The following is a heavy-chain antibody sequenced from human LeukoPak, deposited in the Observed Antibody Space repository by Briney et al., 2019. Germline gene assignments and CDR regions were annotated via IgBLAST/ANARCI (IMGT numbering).Heavy chain of an antibody. V-gene: IGHV4-39*07. CDR3: ARVRGGRYGSGSYYNSFFDY. Sequence: SETLSLTCTVSGGSISTSNYYWGWIRQPPGKGLEWIGSIYYSGSTYYNPSLKSRVTISVDTSKNQFSLKLSSVTAADTAVYYCARVRGGRYGSGSYYNSFFDYWGQGTLVTVSS. CDR1: GGSISTSNYY. D-gene: IGHD3-10*01. J-gene: IGHJ4*02. CDR2: IYYSGST.